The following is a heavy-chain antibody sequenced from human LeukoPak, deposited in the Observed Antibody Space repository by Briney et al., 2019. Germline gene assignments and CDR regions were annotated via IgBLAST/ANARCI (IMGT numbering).Heavy chain of an antibody. J-gene: IGHJ2*01. CDR3: ARDRQIAVARILSWYFDL. Sequence: GGSLRLSCAASGFTFSSYSVNWVRQAPGKGLEWVSSISSSSSYIYYADPVKGRFTISRDNAKNSLYLQMNSLRAEDTAVYYCARDRQIAVARILSWYFDLWGRGTLVTVSS. V-gene: IGHV3-21*01. D-gene: IGHD6-19*01. CDR1: GFTFSSYS. CDR2: ISSSSSYI.